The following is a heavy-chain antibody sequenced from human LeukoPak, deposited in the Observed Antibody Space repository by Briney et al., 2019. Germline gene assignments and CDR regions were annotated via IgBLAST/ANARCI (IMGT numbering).Heavy chain of an antibody. J-gene: IGHJ6*04. CDR1: GFTFSYYW. CDR2: ISSSGSTI. V-gene: IGHV3-48*04. D-gene: IGHD3-10*02. Sequence: GGSLRLSCAASGFTFSYYWMSWVRQAPGKGLEWVSYISSSGSTIYYADSVKGRFTISRDNAKNSLYLQMNSLRAEDTAVYYCAELGITMIGGVWGKGTTVTISS. CDR3: AELGITMIGGV.